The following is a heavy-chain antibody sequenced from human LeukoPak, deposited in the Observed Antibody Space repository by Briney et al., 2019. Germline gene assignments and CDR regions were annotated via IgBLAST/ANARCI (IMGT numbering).Heavy chain of an antibody. D-gene: IGHD3-22*01. V-gene: IGHV4-38-2*02. J-gene: IGHJ3*02. CDR2: INHSGST. Sequence: PSETLSLTCTVSGYSISSGYYWSWIRQPPGKGLEWIGEINHSGSTNYNPSLKSRVTISVDTSKNQFSLKLSSVTAADTAVYYCASRWGYYDSSGYYYVTPDIWGQGTMVTVSS. CDR1: GYSISSGYY. CDR3: ASRWGYYDSSGYYYVTPDI.